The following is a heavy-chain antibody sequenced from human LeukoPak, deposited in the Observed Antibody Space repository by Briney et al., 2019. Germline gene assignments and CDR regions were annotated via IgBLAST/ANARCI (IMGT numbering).Heavy chain of an antibody. J-gene: IGHJ3*02. CDR1: GFTFSSYW. V-gene: IGHV3-7*01. Sequence: GGSLRLSCAASGFTFSSYWMSWVRQAPGKGLEWVANIKQDGSEKYYVDSVKGRFTISRDNAKNSLYLQMNTLRPEDTAVYYCARARGLYYDFWSGLNAFDIWGQGTVVTVSS. D-gene: IGHD3-3*01. CDR3: ARARGLYYDFWSGLNAFDI. CDR2: IKQDGSEK.